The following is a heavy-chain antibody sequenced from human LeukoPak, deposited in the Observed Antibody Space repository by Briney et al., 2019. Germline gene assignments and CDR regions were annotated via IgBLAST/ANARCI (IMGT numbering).Heavy chain of an antibody. Sequence: GGSLRLSCAASGYTFSSFSINWVRQAPGKGLEWVSSISVRSNYIYYADSVRGRFSISRDDARDSLYLQMNSLRAEDTAVYYCVRLRRNSDTSGYYYYCDYWGQGTLVTVSS. CDR3: VRLRRNSDTSGYYYYCDY. D-gene: IGHD3-22*01. CDR2: ISVRSNYI. J-gene: IGHJ4*02. V-gene: IGHV3-21*01. CDR1: GYTFSSFS.